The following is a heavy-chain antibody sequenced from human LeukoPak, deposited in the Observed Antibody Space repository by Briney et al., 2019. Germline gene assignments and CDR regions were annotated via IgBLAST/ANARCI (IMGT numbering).Heavy chain of an antibody. CDR2: IIPIFGTA. CDR1: GGPFSSYA. V-gene: IGHV1-69*13. D-gene: IGHD3-10*01. J-gene: IGHJ5*02. Sequence: EASVKVSCKASGGPFSSYAISWVRQAPGQGLELMGGIIPIFGTANYAQKFQGRVTITADESTSTAYMELSSLRSEDTAVYYCRSRRGYFGSGNYEGEDSWGQGTLVTVSS. CDR3: RSRRGYFGSGNYEGEDS.